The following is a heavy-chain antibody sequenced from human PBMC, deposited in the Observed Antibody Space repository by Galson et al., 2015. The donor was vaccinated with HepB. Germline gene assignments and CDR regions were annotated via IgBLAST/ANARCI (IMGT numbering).Heavy chain of an antibody. CDR3: GRDFSYGSLDFGN. CDR1: GFTFSSYA. Sequence: SLRLSCAASGFTFSSYAMSWVRQAPGKGLEWVSAITDNGDITNYADPVRGRFTISRDNSKNTLYLQMNSLRVEDTAVYYCGRDFSYGSLDFGNWGQGTLVTVFS. CDR2: ITDNGDIT. J-gene: IGHJ4*02. V-gene: IGHV3-23*01. D-gene: IGHD6-6*01.